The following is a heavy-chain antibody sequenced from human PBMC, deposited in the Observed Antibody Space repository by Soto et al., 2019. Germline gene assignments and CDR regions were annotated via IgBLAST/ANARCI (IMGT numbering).Heavy chain of an antibody. V-gene: IGHV4-4*02. J-gene: IGHJ5*02. CDR1: GGSISSSNW. D-gene: IGHD1-1*01. CDR2: IYHSGST. CDR3: ARGTTGNWFDP. Sequence: PSETLSLTCAVSGGSISSSNWWSWVRQPPGKGLEWIGEIYHSGSTNYNPSLKSRATISVDKSKNQFSLKLSSVTAADTAVYYCARGTTGNWFDPWGQGTLVTVSS.